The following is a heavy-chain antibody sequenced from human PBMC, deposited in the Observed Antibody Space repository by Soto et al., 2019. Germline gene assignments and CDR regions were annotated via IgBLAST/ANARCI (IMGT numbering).Heavy chain of an antibody. D-gene: IGHD3-10*01. Sequence: SETLSLTCAVYGGSVNGYYWNWIRQPPGKGLEWIGEINHTGGTHYNPSLKSRVTMSVDTSKNQFSLRLSSVTAADTAIYFCARDSGYGSGNSVNHYLDYWGHGTLVTVSS. J-gene: IGHJ4*01. CDR1: GGSVNGYY. V-gene: IGHV4-34*01. CDR3: ARDSGYGSGNSVNHYLDY. CDR2: INHTGGT.